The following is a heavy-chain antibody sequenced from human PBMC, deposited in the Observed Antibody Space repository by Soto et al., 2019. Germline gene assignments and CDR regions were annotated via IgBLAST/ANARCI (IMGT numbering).Heavy chain of an antibody. V-gene: IGHV1-69*06. Sequence: QVQLVQSGAEVKKPGSSVKVSCKASGGTFSSYAISWVRQAPGQGLAWMGGIIPIFGTANYAQKFQGRVTIPAHKSTSTAYMELSSLRSEDTAVYYCARQRQVYGDYGGGYGGQGTLVTVSS. CDR1: GGTFSSYA. D-gene: IGHD4-17*01. CDR3: ARQRQVYGDYGGGY. J-gene: IGHJ4*02. CDR2: IIPIFGTA.